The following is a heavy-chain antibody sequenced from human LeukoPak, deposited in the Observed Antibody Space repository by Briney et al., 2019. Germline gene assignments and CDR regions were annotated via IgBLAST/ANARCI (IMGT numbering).Heavy chain of an antibody. CDR1: GGSISSYY. Sequence: PSETLSLTCTVSGGSISSYYWSWMRQPPGKGLEWIAYIHHSGSTKHNPSLKSRVTISVDTSKNQFSLKLSSVTAADTAVYYCTRLDEGSNNWFDPWGQGTLVTVSS. CDR3: TRLDEGSNNWFDP. J-gene: IGHJ5*02. D-gene: IGHD3-10*01. CDR2: IHHSGST. V-gene: IGHV4-59*08.